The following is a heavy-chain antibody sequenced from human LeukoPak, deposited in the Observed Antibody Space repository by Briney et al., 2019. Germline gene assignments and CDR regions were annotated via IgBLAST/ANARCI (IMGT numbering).Heavy chain of an antibody. D-gene: IGHD3-16*02. CDR2: IYTSGST. V-gene: IGHV4-4*07. J-gene: IGHJ4*02. CDR1: GGSISSYY. Sequence: SETLSVTCTVSGGSISSYYWSWLRQPAGKGLEWIGRIYTSGSTNYNPSLKSRVTMSVDTSKNQFSLKLSSVTAADTAVYYCSSSHIQYYDYVWGSYRLDYWGQGTLVTVSS. CDR3: SSSHIQYYDYVWGSYRLDY.